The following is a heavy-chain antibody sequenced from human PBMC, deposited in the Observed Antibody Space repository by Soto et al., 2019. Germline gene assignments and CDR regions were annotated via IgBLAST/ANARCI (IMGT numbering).Heavy chain of an antibody. J-gene: IGHJ4*02. V-gene: IGHV1-69*01. CDR1: GGSFSSYA. Sequence: QVQLVQSGAEVKKPGSSVKVSCKAPGGSFSSYAINWVRQAPGQGLEWMGGIIPMSATRTYAQKFQSRVKITADESSTTVYMELSSLQSEDTAVYYCARPIRYYDVWRDYPPFDYWGQGTLVTVSS. D-gene: IGHD3-3*01. CDR3: ARPIRYYDVWRDYPPFDY. CDR2: IIPMSATR.